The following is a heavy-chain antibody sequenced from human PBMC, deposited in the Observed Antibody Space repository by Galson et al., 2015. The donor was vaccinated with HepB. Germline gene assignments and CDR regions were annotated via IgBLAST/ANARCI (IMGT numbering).Heavy chain of an antibody. J-gene: IGHJ3*02. CDR1: GFTFSSYS. D-gene: IGHD3-16*01. Sequence: SLRLSCAASGFTFSSYSMNWVRQAPGKGLEWVSSISSSSSYIYYADSVKGRFTISRDNAKNSLYLQMNSLRAEDTAVYYCARKRGSRGAFDIWGQGTMVTVSS. V-gene: IGHV3-21*01. CDR3: ARKRGSRGAFDI. CDR2: ISSSSSYI.